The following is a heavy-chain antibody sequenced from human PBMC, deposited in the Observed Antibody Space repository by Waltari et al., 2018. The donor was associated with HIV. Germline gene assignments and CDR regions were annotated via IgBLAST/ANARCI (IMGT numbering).Heavy chain of an antibody. CDR1: GFTFSNFA. V-gene: IGHV3-33*01. J-gene: IGHJ4*02. Sequence: QVQLVESGGGVVQPGRSLRLSCAASGFTFSNFAMHWVRQAPGKGLEWVAVIWYDGENKYYADSVKGRFTISRDNSKNTLYLQMNSLRVEDTAVYYCARGGYYYDISGYYHYWGQGTLVTSPQ. D-gene: IGHD3-22*01. CDR3: ARGGYYYDISGYYHY. CDR2: IWYDGENK.